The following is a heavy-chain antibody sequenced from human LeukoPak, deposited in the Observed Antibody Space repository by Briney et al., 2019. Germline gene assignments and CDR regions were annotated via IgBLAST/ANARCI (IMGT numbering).Heavy chain of an antibody. J-gene: IGHJ4*02. Sequence: PGGSLRLSCAASGFSISNSAMSWVRQAPGKGLEWVSLIIASSGSTFNADSVKGRFTISRDNSKNTLYLQMNGLRAEDTAVYYCAKGAYDYIEMGYFDYWGQGTLVTVSS. D-gene: IGHD5-12*01. CDR1: GFSISNSA. CDR3: AKGAYDYIEMGYFDY. CDR2: IIASSGST. V-gene: IGHV3-23*01.